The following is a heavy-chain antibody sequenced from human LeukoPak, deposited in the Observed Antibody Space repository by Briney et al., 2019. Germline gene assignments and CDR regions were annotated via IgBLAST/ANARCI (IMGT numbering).Heavy chain of an antibody. CDR2: ITGSAGGT. V-gene: IGHV3-23*01. Sequence: GGSLRLSCAASGFTFSSYAMGWVRQAPGKGLEWVSAITGSAGGTYYADSVKGRSAISRDNSKNTLYLDTNSLRAEDTAVYYCAKGSSSVWPYYFDYWGQGALVTASS. CDR1: GFTFSSYA. CDR3: AKGSSSVWPYYFDY. J-gene: IGHJ4*02. D-gene: IGHD5/OR15-5a*01.